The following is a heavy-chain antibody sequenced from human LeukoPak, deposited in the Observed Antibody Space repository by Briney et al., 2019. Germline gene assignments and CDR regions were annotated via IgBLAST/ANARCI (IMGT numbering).Heavy chain of an antibody. Sequence: GASVKVSCKASGYTFTSYGISWVRQAPGQGLEWMGWISAYNGNTNYAQKLQGRVTMTTDTSTSTAYMELRSLRSDDTAVYYCASRIYAMDRDAFDIWGQGTMVTVSS. D-gene: IGHD3-16*01. V-gene: IGHV1-18*01. CDR2: ISAYNGNT. CDR3: ASRIYAMDRDAFDI. J-gene: IGHJ3*02. CDR1: GYTFTSYG.